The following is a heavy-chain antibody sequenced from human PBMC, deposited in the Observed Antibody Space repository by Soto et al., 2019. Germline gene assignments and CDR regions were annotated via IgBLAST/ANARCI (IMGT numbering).Heavy chain of an antibody. J-gene: IGHJ5*02. Sequence: QLQLQESGPGLVKRSETLSLICTVSGGSISSISYYWGWIRQPPGKGLEWIGSIYYSGSTYYNPSPKSRVTISVDTSKNQFSLTLCSVTAADTAVYYCARHRVISLTVPDNWCDPGGQGTLVTVSS. CDR2: IYYSGST. V-gene: IGHV4-39*01. CDR1: GGSISSISYY. CDR3: ARHRVISLTVPDNWCDP. D-gene: IGHD4-17*01.